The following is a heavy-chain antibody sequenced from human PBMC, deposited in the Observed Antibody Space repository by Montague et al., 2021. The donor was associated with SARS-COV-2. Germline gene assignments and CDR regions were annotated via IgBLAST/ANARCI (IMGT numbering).Heavy chain of an antibody. Sequence: SLRLSCAASGFTFSSYSMNWVRQAPGKGLEWVSSISSISSYIYFADSVKGRFTISRDNAKNSLYLQMNSLRAEDTAVYSFLSQEGSIYWGQGTLATVSS. V-gene: IGHV3-21*01. CDR3: LSQEGSIY. CDR2: ISSISSYI. J-gene: IGHJ4*02. D-gene: IGHD2/OR15-2a*01. CDR1: GFTFSSYS.